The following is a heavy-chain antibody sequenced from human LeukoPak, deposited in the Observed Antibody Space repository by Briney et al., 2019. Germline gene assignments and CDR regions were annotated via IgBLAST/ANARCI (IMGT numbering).Heavy chain of an antibody. Sequence: GGSLRLSCAASGFTFSNAWMSWVRQAPGKGLEWVANIKQDGSEKYYVDSVKGRFTISRDNAKNSLYLQMNSLRAEDTAVYYCARDAYVVVAAKDYWGQGTLVTVSS. CDR1: GFTFSNAW. V-gene: IGHV3-7*01. D-gene: IGHD2-15*01. J-gene: IGHJ4*02. CDR3: ARDAYVVVAAKDY. CDR2: IKQDGSEK.